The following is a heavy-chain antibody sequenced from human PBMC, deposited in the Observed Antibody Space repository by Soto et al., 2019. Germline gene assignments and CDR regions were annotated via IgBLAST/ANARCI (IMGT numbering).Heavy chain of an antibody. CDR2: ILPIFGAA. J-gene: IGHJ5*01. Sequence: QVQLVQSGAEVKKPGSAIKVSCKTFGGTFGTNAISWVRQAPGQGPEWMGGILPIFGAASYAQRFKGRLSITADKSTNTAYLELSELRSEDTATYYFAREIMTSWFDSWGQGTLVTISS. CDR1: GGTFGTNA. V-gene: IGHV1-69*06. CDR3: AREIMTSWFDS. D-gene: IGHD4-17*01.